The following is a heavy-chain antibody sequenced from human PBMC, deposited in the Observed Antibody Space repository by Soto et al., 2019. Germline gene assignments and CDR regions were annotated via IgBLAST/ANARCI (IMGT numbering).Heavy chain of an antibody. Sequence: ASVKVSCKASGGTFSRYALSWVRQAPGQGPEWMGGIVPMFGTANYAQKFQGRVTITADESRSTAYMELSSLRSEDTAVYYCAREVYYDTSGYYFFFWGQGTLVTVSS. J-gene: IGHJ4*01. CDR2: IVPMFGTA. V-gene: IGHV1-69*13. CDR1: GGTFSRYA. D-gene: IGHD3-22*01. CDR3: AREVYYDTSGYYFFF.